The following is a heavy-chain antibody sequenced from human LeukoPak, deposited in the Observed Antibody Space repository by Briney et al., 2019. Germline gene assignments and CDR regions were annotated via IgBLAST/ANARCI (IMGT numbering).Heavy chain of an antibody. D-gene: IGHD5-24*01. Sequence: GGSLRLSRAASGFTFSSYAMHWVRQAPGKGLEYVSAISSNGGSTYYANSVKGRFTISRDNSKNTLYLQMGSLRAEDMAVYYCARGDGYNLLCYWGQGTLVTVSS. CDR1: GFTFSSYA. CDR2: ISSNGGST. V-gene: IGHV3-64*01. CDR3: ARGDGYNLLCY. J-gene: IGHJ4*02.